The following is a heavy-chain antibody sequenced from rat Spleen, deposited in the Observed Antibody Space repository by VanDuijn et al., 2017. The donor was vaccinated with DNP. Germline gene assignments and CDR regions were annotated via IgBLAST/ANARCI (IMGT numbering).Heavy chain of an antibody. CDR2: ISSGGRT. V-gene: IGHV2S12*01. Sequence: QVHLKESGPGLVQPSQTLSLTCTVSGFSLTSYGVSWVRQPPGKGLEWIAAISSGGRTSYNSALKSRLSISRDTSKSQVFLKMNSLQTEDTAIYFCTRAYYTSPYWYFDFWGPGTMVTVSS. CDR1: GFSLTSYG. D-gene: IGHD1-2*01. CDR3: TRAYYTSPYWYFDF. J-gene: IGHJ1*01.